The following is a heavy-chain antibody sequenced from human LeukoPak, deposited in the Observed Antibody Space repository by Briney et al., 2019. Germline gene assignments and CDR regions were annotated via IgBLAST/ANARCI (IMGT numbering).Heavy chain of an antibody. J-gene: IGHJ6*02. V-gene: IGHV3-30*18. CDR3: AKIVEIVQGYYYYGMDV. CDR2: ISYDGSNK. Sequence: GRSLRLSCAASGFTFSSYGMHWVRQAPGKGLEWVAVISYDGSNKYYADSVKGRFTISRDNSKNTLYLQMNSLRAEDTAVYYCAKIVEIVQGYYYYGMDVWGPGTTVTVSS. CDR1: GFTFSSYG. D-gene: IGHD5-24*01.